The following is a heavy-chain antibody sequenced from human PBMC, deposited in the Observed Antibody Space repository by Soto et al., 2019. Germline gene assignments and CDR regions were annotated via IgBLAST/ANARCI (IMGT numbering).Heavy chain of an antibody. Sequence: SETLSLTCTVSGGSISSYYWSWIRQPPGKGLEWIGYIYYSGSTNYNPSLKSRVTISVDTSKNQFSLKLSSVTAADTAVYYCATGGDYQLLWSEYFQHWGQGTLVTVSS. V-gene: IGHV4-59*01. CDR1: GGSISSYY. CDR3: ATGGDYQLLWSEYFQH. CDR2: IYYSGST. J-gene: IGHJ1*01. D-gene: IGHD2-2*01.